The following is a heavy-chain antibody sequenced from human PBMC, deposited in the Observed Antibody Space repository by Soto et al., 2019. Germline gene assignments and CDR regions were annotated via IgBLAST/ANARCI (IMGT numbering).Heavy chain of an antibody. CDR2: IDSSTKYT. Sequence: PGGSLRLSCEASVFTFRDYYMTWFRQAPGKGLEWLSYIDSSTKYTNYADSVKCRFTISRDNAKTSLYLQMNSLRADDTAVYYCAREYYYTMDVWGQGTMVTVSS. V-gene: IGHV3-11*05. CDR3: AREYYYTMDV. J-gene: IGHJ6*02. CDR1: VFTFRDYY.